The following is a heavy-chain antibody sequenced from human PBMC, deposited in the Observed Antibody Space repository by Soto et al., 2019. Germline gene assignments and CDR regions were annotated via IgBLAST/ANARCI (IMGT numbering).Heavy chain of an antibody. J-gene: IGHJ6*01. D-gene: IGHD6-13*01. CDR1: GFTFSSYA. Sequence: GGSLRLSCAASGFTFSSYAMHWVRQAPGKGLEWVAVISYDGSNKYYADSVKGRFTISRDNSKNTLYLQMNSLRAEDTAVYYCARDLRASKYSSRWYGPSYYYYGMDVWGPRDHGHRLL. CDR2: ISYDGSNK. CDR3: ARDLRASKYSSRWYGPSYYYYGMDV. V-gene: IGHV3-30-3*01.